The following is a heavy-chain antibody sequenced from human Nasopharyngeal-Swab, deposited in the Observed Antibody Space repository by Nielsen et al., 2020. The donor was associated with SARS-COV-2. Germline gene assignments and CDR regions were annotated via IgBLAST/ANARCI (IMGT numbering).Heavy chain of an antibody. D-gene: IGHD3-3*01. CDR1: GFTFSGYY. Sequence: GGSLRLSCAASGFTFSGYYTSWIRQAPGKGLEWVSYISSSGSMIYYADSVKGRFTISRDNAKNSLYLQMNSLRAEDTAVYYCARGLTIFDWFDPWGQGTLVSVSS. CDR2: ISSSGSMI. V-gene: IGHV3-11*04. CDR3: ARGLTIFDWFDP. J-gene: IGHJ5*02.